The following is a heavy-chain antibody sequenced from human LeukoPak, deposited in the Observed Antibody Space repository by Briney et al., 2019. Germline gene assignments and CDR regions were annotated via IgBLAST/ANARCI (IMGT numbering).Heavy chain of an antibody. CDR3: AIHLKGYGSNGVCSDAFDI. J-gene: IGHJ3*02. CDR1: SGSISRSSSYY. D-gene: IGHD2-8*01. V-gene: IGHV4-39*01. Sequence: SETLSLACTVSSGSISRSSSYYWGWIRQPPGKGLEWIGSIYYSGKTYYNPSLKSRVTISVDTSKNQFSLKLSSVTASDTAVYYCAIHLKGYGSNGVCSDAFDIWGQGTMVTVSS. CDR2: IYYSGKT.